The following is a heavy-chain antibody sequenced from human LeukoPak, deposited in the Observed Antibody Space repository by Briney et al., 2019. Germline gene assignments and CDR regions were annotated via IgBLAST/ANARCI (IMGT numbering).Heavy chain of an antibody. Sequence: GGSPRLSCAASGFTFSSYAMHWVRQAPGKGLEWVAVISYDGSNKYYADSVKGRFTISRDNSKNTLYLQMNSLRAEDTAVYYCARDSADRYDSSGYYPLDYWGQGTLVTVSS. CDR1: GFTFSSYA. V-gene: IGHV3-30-3*01. J-gene: IGHJ4*02. CDR3: ARDSADRYDSSGYYPLDY. D-gene: IGHD3-22*01. CDR2: ISYDGSNK.